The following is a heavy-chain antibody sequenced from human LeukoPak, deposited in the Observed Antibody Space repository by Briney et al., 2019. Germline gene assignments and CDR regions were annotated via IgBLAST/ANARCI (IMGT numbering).Heavy chain of an antibody. Sequence: ASVTVSCTASGYTFTVYYLHWVRQAPGQGLEWMGWINLYSGGTNFAQKFQGRVTMTRDTSISTAYMELSRLRSDDTAVYYCARGRRGDCSSTSCYADYWGQGTLVTVSS. CDR1: GYTFTVYY. V-gene: IGHV1-2*02. CDR2: INLYSGGT. J-gene: IGHJ4*02. D-gene: IGHD2-2*01. CDR3: ARGRRGDCSSTSCYADY.